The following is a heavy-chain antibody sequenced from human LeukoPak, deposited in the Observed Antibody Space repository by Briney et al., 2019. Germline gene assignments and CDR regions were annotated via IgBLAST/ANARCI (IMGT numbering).Heavy chain of an antibody. D-gene: IGHD3-3*01. CDR3: ATTWIFGVVEPYYYYGMDV. J-gene: IGHJ6*02. V-gene: IGHV1-24*01. CDR1: GYTLTELS. CDR2: FDPEDGET. Sequence: GASVTVSCKVSGYTLTELSMHWVRQAPGKGLEWMGGFDPEDGETIYAQKFQGRVTMTEDTSTDTAYMELSSLRSEDTAVYSCATTWIFGVVEPYYYYGMDVWGQGTTVTVS.